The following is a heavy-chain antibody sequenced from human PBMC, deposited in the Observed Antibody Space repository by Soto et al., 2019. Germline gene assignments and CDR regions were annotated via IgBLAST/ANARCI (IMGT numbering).Heavy chain of an antibody. CDR1: GGSISSGGYS. V-gene: IGHV4-30-2*01. Sequence: PSETLSLTCAVSGGSISSGGYSWSWIRQPPGKGLEWIGYIYHSGSTYYNPSLKSRVTISVDRSKNQFSLKLSSVTAADTAVYYCVGNEGSSSSWTLFGMDVWGQGTTVTVSS. D-gene: IGHD6-13*01. J-gene: IGHJ6*02. CDR3: VGNEGSSSSWTLFGMDV. CDR2: IYHSGST.